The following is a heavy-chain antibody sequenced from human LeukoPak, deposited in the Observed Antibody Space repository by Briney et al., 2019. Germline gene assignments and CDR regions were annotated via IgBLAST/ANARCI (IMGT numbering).Heavy chain of an antibody. CDR2: ISSSSSYI. CDR3: ARDLDLGVTRWLEPEFDY. J-gene: IGHJ4*02. CDR1: GFTFSSYS. D-gene: IGHD5-24*01. V-gene: IGHV3-21*01. Sequence: GGSLRLSCAASGFTFSSYSMNWVRQAPGKGLEWVSSISSSSSYIYYADSVKGRFTISRDNAKNSLYLQMNSLRAEDTAVCYCARDLDLGVTRWLEPEFDYWGQGTLVTVSS.